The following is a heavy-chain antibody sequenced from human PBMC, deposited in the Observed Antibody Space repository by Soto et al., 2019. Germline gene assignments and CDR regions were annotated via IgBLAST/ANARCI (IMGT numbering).Heavy chain of an antibody. CDR3: ARGYYDSSGYFAKQRPSPFDY. D-gene: IGHD3-22*01. CDR1: GGSISSYY. V-gene: IGHV4-59*01. J-gene: IGHJ4*02. Sequence: PSETLSLTCTVSGGSISSYYGSWIRQPPGKGLEWIGYIYYSGSTNYNPSLKSRVTISVDTSKNQFSLKLSSVTAADTAVYYCARGYYDSSGYFAKQRPSPFDYWGQGTLVTSPQ. CDR2: IYYSGST.